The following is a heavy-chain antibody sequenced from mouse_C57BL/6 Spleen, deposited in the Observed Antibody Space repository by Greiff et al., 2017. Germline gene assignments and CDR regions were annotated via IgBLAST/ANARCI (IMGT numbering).Heavy chain of an antibody. CDR2: IYPGSGNT. V-gene: IGHV1-66*01. J-gene: IGHJ1*03. Sequence: LMESGPELVKPGASVKISCKASGYSFTSYYIHWVKQRPGQGLEWIGWIYPGSGNTKYNEKFKGKATLTADTSSSTAYMQLSSLTSEDSAVYYCARGEIYSDVWGTGTTVTVSS. D-gene: IGHD1-1*01. CDR1: GYSFTSYY. CDR3: ARGEIYSDV.